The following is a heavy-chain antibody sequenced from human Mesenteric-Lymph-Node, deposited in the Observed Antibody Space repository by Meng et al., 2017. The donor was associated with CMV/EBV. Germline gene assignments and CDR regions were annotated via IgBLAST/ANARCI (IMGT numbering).Heavy chain of an antibody. CDR2: IYYSGSTY. Sequence: QLQLQESGPGLVKPSETLFLTCTVPGGSISSSSYYWGWIRQPPGKGLEWIGYIYYSGSTYYYNPSLKTRVTISVDTSKNQFSLKLSSVTAADTAVYYCARHSALLVTNFDYWGQGTLVTVSS. CDR3: ARHSALLVTNFDY. V-gene: IGHV4-39*01. CDR1: GGSISSSSYY. D-gene: IGHD5-18*01. J-gene: IGHJ4*02.